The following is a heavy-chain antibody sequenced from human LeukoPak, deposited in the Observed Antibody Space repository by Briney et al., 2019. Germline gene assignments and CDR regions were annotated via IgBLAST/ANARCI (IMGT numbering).Heavy chain of an antibody. Sequence: ASVKVSCKASGYTFTSYYMHWVRQAPGQGLEWMGIINPSGGSTSYAQKFQGRVTMTRDMSTSTVYMELSSLRSEDTAVYYCARALHSIVVVTTGVGYWGQGILVTVSS. V-gene: IGHV1-46*01. D-gene: IGHD2-21*02. CDR3: ARALHSIVVVTTGVGY. J-gene: IGHJ4*02. CDR2: INPSGGST. CDR1: GYTFTSYY.